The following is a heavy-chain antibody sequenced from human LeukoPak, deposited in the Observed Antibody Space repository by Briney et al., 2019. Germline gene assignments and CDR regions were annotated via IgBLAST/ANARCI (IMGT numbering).Heavy chain of an antibody. CDR3: AGLLHEGPYYFDY. D-gene: IGHD1-26*01. V-gene: IGHV3-33*01. J-gene: IGHJ4*02. CDR2: IWYDGSNK. Sequence: GGSLRLSCAASGFTFSSYGMHWVRQAPGKGLEWVAVIWYDGSNKYYADSVKGRFTISRDNSKNTLYLQMNSLRAEDTAVYYCAGLLHEGPYYFDYWGQGTLVTVSS. CDR1: GFTFSSYG.